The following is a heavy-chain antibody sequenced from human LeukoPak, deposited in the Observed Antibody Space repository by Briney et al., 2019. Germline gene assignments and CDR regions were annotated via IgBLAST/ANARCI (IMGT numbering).Heavy chain of an antibody. D-gene: IGHD4-17*01. CDR1: GYTFTSYG. Sequence: ASVKGSCKASGYTFTSYGLSGGRQAPGQGLEWMGWISAYNGNTNYAQKLQGRVTMTTDTSTSTAYMELRSLRSDDTAVYYCARDNASAVTLDYWGQGTLVTVSS. CDR2: ISAYNGNT. J-gene: IGHJ4*02. V-gene: IGHV1-18*01. CDR3: ARDNASAVTLDY.